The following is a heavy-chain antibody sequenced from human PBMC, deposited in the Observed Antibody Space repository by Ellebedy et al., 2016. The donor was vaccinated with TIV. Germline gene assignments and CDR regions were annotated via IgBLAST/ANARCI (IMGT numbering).Heavy chain of an antibody. D-gene: IGHD1-26*01. V-gene: IGHV1-3*01. CDR2: INAGNGNT. J-gene: IGHJ4*02. CDR3: AKSRIVGAPPFDY. Sequence: ASVKVSCKASGYTFTSYAMNWVRQAPGQGLEWVGWINAGNGNTKYSQKFQGRVTLTRDTSASTAYMELSSLSSEDTAVYYCAKSRIVGAPPFDYWGQGTLVTVSS. CDR1: GYTFTSYA.